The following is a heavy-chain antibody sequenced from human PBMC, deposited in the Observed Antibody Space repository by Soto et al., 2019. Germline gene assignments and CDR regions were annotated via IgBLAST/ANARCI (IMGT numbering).Heavy chain of an antibody. CDR2: IYHSGTT. J-gene: IGHJ4*02. Sequence: TLSLTCVVSGDSMSNTNWWSWVRQPPGKGLEWIGEIYHSGTTNYNPSLKSRVTMSVDTSKNQFSLKLSSVTAADTAVYYCARGVVYWGQGTLVTVSS. V-gene: IGHV4-4*02. CDR3: ARGVVY. CDR1: GDSMSNTNW.